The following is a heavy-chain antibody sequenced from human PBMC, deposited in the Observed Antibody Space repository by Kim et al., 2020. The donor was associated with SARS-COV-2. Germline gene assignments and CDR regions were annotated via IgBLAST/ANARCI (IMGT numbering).Heavy chain of an antibody. D-gene: IGHD4-17*01. CDR3: TRDRGYGEPVDY. V-gene: IGHV4-59*01. Sequence: NSTPSLKSRVTISVDTSKSQFSLKLSSVTAADTAVYYCTRDRGYGEPVDYWGQGTLVTVSS. J-gene: IGHJ4*02.